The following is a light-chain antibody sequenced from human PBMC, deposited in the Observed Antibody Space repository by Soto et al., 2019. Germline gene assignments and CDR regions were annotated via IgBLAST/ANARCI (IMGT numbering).Light chain of an antibody. CDR1: QSISSW. Sequence: DIQMTQSPSTLSASVGDRVTITCRASQSISSWLAWYQQKPGKAPKLLIYKASSLESGVPSRFSGSGSGTEFPLTISNLQPDDFATDYCQQYNSYPFTFGPGTKVDIK. V-gene: IGKV1-5*03. J-gene: IGKJ3*01. CDR2: KAS. CDR3: QQYNSYPFT.